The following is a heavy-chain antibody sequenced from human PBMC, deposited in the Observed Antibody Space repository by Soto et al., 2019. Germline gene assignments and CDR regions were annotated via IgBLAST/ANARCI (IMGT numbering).Heavy chain of an antibody. CDR2: TYYRSKWYN. CDR3: AREGEDGYNLESGWFDP. J-gene: IGHJ5*02. Sequence: SQTLSLTCVISGDSVSSNSAAWNWIRQSPSRGLEWLGRTYYRSKWYNDYAVSVKSRITINPDTSKNQFSLQLNSVTPEDTAVYYCAREGEDGYNLESGWFDPWGQGTLVTVSS. D-gene: IGHD5-12*01. V-gene: IGHV6-1*01. CDR1: GDSVSSNSAA.